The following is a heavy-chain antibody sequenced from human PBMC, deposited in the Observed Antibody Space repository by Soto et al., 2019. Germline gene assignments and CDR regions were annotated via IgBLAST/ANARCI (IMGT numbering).Heavy chain of an antibody. V-gene: IGHV4-38-2*02. D-gene: IGHD1-1*01. J-gene: IGHJ4*02. CDR3: AREKVGTTFFDH. Sequence: PSETLSLTCNVSGFAISRGYYWSWVRHPPWKGLEWIGSIYPSVSSYHNPSLESRITLSIDTSKNQFSLKLASVTAADTALYYCAREKVGTTFFDHWGQGTQVTVSS. CDR2: IYPSVSS. CDR1: GFAISRGYY.